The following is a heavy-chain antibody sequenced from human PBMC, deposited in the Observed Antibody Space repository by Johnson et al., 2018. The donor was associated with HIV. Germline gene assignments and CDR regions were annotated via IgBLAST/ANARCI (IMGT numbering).Heavy chain of an antibody. Sequence: MQVVESGGGLVQPGGSLRLSCAASGLTFGSYNMNWVRQAPGKGLEWVSYISGGSSTIYYADSVNGRFTISRDNAKNSLDLRMNSLRAEDTAVYYCARGFGACDIWGQGTMVTVSS. CDR3: ARGFGACDI. V-gene: IGHV3-48*01. D-gene: IGHD3-16*01. CDR2: ISGGSSTI. CDR1: GLTFGSYN. J-gene: IGHJ3*02.